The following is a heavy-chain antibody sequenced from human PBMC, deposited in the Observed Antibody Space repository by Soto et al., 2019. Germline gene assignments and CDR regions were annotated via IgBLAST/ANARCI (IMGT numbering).Heavy chain of an antibody. V-gene: IGHV3-21*04. D-gene: IGHD3-3*01. CDR1: GVTFSSYS. CDR2: ISSSSRYI. J-gene: IGHJ4*02. CDR3: ARVKSGITIFGVVIPPLDY. Sequence: GGSLRLSCAASGVTFSSYSMNWVRQAPGKGLEWVSSISSSSRYINYADSVKGRFTISRDKAKNSLYLQMNSLRAEDTAVYYCARVKSGITIFGVVIPPLDYWGQGTLVTVSS.